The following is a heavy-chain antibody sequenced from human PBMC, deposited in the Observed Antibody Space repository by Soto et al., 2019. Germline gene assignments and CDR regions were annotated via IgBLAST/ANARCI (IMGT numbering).Heavy chain of an antibody. CDR3: ARQQQLPYYYYGMDV. CDR1: GYSFTSYW. CDR2: IDPSDSYT. D-gene: IGHD6-13*01. J-gene: IGHJ6*02. Sequence: GESLKISCKGSGYSFTSYWISWVRQMPGKGLEWMGRIDPSDSYTNYSPSFQGHVTISADKSISTAYLQWSSLKASDTAMYYCARQQQLPYYYYGMDVWGQGTTVTVSS. V-gene: IGHV5-10-1*01.